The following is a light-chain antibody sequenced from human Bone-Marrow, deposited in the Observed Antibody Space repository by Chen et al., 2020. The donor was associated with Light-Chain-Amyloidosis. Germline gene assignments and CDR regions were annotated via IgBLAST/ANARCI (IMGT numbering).Light chain of an antibody. V-gene: IGKV1-33*01. Sequence: DIQMTQSPSSLSASVGDRVTITCQASQDISRFLNWYQQKPGKAPNLLIYDVYKLETGVPPRFSGSGSGKHFTLTITSLQPEDIATYYCQQYDQFLSFGGGTKVEVK. CDR1: QDISRF. J-gene: IGKJ4*01. CDR3: QQYDQFLS. CDR2: DVY.